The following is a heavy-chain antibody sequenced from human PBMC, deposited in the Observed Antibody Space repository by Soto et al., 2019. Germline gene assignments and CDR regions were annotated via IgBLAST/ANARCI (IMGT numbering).Heavy chain of an antibody. CDR1: GYTFTSYA. J-gene: IGHJ4*02. Sequence: ASVKVSCKASGYTFTSYAMHWVRQAPGQRLEWMGWINAGNGNTKYSQKYQGRVNINRDTSASTAYMELSSLRSEDTAVYYCARVVITFGGVIGTFDYWGRG. CDR2: INAGNGNT. V-gene: IGHV1-3*01. CDR3: ARVVITFGGVIGTFDY. D-gene: IGHD3-16*02.